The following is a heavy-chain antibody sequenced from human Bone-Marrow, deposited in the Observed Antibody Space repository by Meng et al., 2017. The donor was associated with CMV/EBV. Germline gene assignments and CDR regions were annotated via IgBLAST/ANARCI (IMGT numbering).Heavy chain of an antibody. V-gene: IGHV3-13*01. J-gene: IGHJ3*02. CDR2: IGTLSDT. CDR3: TRSKSGRFPAGDAFDI. Sequence: GESLKISCLASGFTFSTYDMYWVRQASGKGLEWVSAIGTLSDTFYPDSVEGRFTISRDNAKNSLYLQMNSLRAGDTAIYYCTRSKSGRFPAGDAFDICGQGTMVTVSS. D-gene: IGHD1-26*01. CDR1: GFTFSTYD.